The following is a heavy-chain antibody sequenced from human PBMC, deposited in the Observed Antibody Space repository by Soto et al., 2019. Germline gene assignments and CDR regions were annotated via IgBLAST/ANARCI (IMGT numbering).Heavy chain of an antibody. Sequence: GVSLRLSCAASGFTFRSFTMNWVRQAPGKGLEWVSTISSNSAYIYYTDALRGRFTISRDNAKNSLHLQMNSLRAEDTAVYYCTRDASRDSSARGWFDPWGPGTLVTVSS. CDR3: TRDASRDSSARGWFDP. J-gene: IGHJ5*02. CDR1: GFTFRSFT. D-gene: IGHD6-13*01. CDR2: ISSNSAYI. V-gene: IGHV3-21*01.